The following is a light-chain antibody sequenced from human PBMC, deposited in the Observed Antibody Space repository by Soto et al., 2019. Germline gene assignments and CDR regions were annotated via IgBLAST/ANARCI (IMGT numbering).Light chain of an antibody. CDR2: EVS. J-gene: IGLJ1*01. Sequence: QSLLTHPASLSGSPGQPITISCTGTSSDVGGYNYVSWYQQHPGKAPKLMIYEVSNRPSGVSNRFSGSKSGNTASLTISGLQAEDEADYYCSSYTSSSTYVFGTGTKVTVL. V-gene: IGLV2-14*01. CDR1: SSDVGGYNY. CDR3: SSYTSSSTYV.